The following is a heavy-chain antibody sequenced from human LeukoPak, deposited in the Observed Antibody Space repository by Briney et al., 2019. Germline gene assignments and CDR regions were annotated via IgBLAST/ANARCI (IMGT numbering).Heavy chain of an antibody. Sequence: PGGSLRLSCAASGFTFSSYGMHWVRQAPGKGLEWVAVIWYDGSNKYYADSVKGRFTISRDNSKNTLYLQMNSLRAEDTAVYYCVPDIVVVITCVFDYWGQGTLVTVSS. D-gene: IGHD3-22*01. CDR1: GFTFSSYG. J-gene: IGHJ4*02. CDR3: VPDIVVVITCVFDY. V-gene: IGHV3-30*02. CDR2: IWYDGSNK.